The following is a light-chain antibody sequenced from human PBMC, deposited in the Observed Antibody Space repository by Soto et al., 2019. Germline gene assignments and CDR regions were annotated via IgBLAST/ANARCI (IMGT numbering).Light chain of an antibody. CDR2: EVS. Sequence: QSVLTQPASVSGSPGQSITISCTGTSSDVGGYNYVSWYRQHPGKAPKLMIYEVSNRPSGVSNRFSGSKSGNTASLTISGLQAEDEADYYCSSYTSSSTFFGTGTKVTVL. CDR1: SSDVGGYNY. CDR3: SSYTSSSTF. V-gene: IGLV2-14*01. J-gene: IGLJ1*01.